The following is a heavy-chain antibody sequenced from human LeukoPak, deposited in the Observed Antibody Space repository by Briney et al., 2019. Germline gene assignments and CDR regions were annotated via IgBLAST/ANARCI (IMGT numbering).Heavy chain of an antibody. V-gene: IGHV3-23*01. CDR3: AKNGDRGAYCSGGSCYPYCYYYMDV. Sequence: GGSLRLSCAASGFTFSSYGMSWVRQAPGKGLEWVSAISSTGGTTYYADSVKGRFTISRDNSKNTLYLQMNSLRAEDTAIYYCAKNGDRGAYCSGGSCYPYCYYYMDVWGKGTTVTISS. CDR1: GFTFSSYG. CDR2: ISSTGGTT. J-gene: IGHJ6*03. D-gene: IGHD2-15*01.